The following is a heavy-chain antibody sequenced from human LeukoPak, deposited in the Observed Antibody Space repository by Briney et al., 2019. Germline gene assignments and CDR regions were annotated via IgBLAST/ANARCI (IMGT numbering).Heavy chain of an antibody. Sequence: SVKVSCKASGGTFSSYAISWVRQAPGQGLEWMGRIIPILGIANYAQKFQGRVTITADKSTSTAYMELSSLRSEDTAVYFCARGDTVVSPYFDYWGQGTLVTVSS. CDR2: IIPILGIA. J-gene: IGHJ4*02. V-gene: IGHV1-69*04. D-gene: IGHD2-15*01. CDR1: GGTFSSYA. CDR3: ARGDTVVSPYFDY.